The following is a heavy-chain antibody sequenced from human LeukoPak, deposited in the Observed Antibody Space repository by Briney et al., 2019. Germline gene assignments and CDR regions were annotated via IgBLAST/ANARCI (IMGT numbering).Heavy chain of an antibody. CDR1: GGSISSYY. J-gene: IGHJ4*02. Sequence: SETLSLTCTVSGGSISSYYWSWIRQPPGKGLEWIGYIYSSGSTNYNPSLKSRVTISVDTSKNQFSLKLNSVTAADTAVYYCARHAYYYDSSGYLPHYFDYWGQGTLVTVSS. CDR3: ARHAYYYDSSGYLPHYFDY. D-gene: IGHD3-22*01. V-gene: IGHV4-59*08. CDR2: IYSSGST.